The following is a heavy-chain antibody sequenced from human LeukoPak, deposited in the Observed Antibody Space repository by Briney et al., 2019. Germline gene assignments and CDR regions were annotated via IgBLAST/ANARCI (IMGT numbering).Heavy chain of an antibody. J-gene: IGHJ3*01. Sequence: PGGSLSLSCAASGFSFSTYSMNWVRRAPGMGLEWVSSISSSSTHIYYADSMKGRFTVSRDNAKNSLYLQMHSLRAEDTAVYYCARSGDYGDYGGSTDAFDFWGQGTMVTVSS. CDR2: ISSSSTHI. CDR3: ARSGDYGDYGGSTDAFDF. CDR1: GFSFSTYS. V-gene: IGHV3-21*01. D-gene: IGHD4-17*01.